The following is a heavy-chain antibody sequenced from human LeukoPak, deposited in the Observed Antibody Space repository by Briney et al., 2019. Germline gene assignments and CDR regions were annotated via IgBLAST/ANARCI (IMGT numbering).Heavy chain of an antibody. V-gene: IGHV3-30-3*01. CDR1: GFTFSSYA. J-gene: IGHJ4*02. Sequence: PGRSLRLSCAASGFTFSSYAMHWVRQAPGKGLEWVAVISYDGSNKYYADSVKGRFTISRDNSKNTLYLQMNSLRAEDTAVYYCARSSYYYYDSSGQGPGYWGQGTLVTVSS. CDR2: ISYDGSNK. CDR3: ARSSYYYYDSSGQGPGY. D-gene: IGHD3-22*01.